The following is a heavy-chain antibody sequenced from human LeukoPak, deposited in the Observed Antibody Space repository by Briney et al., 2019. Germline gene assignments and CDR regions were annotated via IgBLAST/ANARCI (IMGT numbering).Heavy chain of an antibody. D-gene: IGHD3-10*01. J-gene: IGHJ4*02. CDR3: AANSADYNTLGSSYKV. Sequence: SETLSLTCTVAGGPISSSSYYWGWIRQPPGKVLEWIGSISYSGTTYYNPSLKSRVTISVDTSKNQFSLKLNSVTAADTAVFYCAANSADYNTLGSSYKVWGQGTLVTVSS. CDR1: GGPISSSSYY. CDR2: ISYSGTT. V-gene: IGHV4-39*01.